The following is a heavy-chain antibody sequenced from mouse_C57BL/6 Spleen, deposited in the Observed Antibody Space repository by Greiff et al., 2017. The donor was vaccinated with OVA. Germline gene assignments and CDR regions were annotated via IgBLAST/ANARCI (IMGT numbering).Heavy chain of an antibody. CDR1: GFTFSDYG. Sequence: EVKLMESGGGLVKPGGSLKLSCAASGFTFSDYGMHWVRQAPEKGLEWVAYISSGSSTIYYADTVKGRFTISRDNAKNTLFLQMTSLRSEDTAMYYCARVGITTFYFDYWGQGTTLTVSS. D-gene: IGHD2-4*01. J-gene: IGHJ2*01. CDR3: ARVGITTFYFDY. V-gene: IGHV5-17*01. CDR2: ISSGSSTI.